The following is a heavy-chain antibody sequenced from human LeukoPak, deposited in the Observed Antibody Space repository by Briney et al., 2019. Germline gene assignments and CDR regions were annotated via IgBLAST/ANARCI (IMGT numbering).Heavy chain of an antibody. J-gene: IGHJ4*02. V-gene: IGHV3-30*18. Sequence: GRSLRLSCAASGFTLSSYSMHWVRQAPGKGLEWVAVISYDGSNKYYADSVKGRFTISRDNSKNTLYLQMNSLRPEDTAVYYCAKDSNLGIAVAVGDYWGQGTLVTVSS. CDR2: ISYDGSNK. CDR1: GFTLSSYS. CDR3: AKDSNLGIAVAVGDY. D-gene: IGHD6-19*01.